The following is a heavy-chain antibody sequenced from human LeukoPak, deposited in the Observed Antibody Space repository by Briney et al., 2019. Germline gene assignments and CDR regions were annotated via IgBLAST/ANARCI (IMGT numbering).Heavy chain of an antibody. D-gene: IGHD6-13*01. CDR1: GFTVSSSY. Sequence: GGSLRLSCAASGFTVSSSYMSWVRQAPGEGLEWVSTINIGGGTYYADSVKGRFTISRDSSKNTLSLQMNSLRGEDTAVYYCARVWAGTFDIWGQGTMVTVSS. CDR2: INIGGGT. J-gene: IGHJ3*02. CDR3: ARVWAGTFDI. V-gene: IGHV3-66*01.